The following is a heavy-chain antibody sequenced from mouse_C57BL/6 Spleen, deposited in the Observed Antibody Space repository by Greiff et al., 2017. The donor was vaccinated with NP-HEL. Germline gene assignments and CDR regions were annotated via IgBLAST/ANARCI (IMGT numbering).Heavy chain of an antibody. J-gene: IGHJ4*01. CDR3: AQLGRDYYAMDY. Sequence: EVQVVESGGDLVKPGGSLKLSCAASGFTFSSYGMSWVRQTPDKRLEWVATISSGGSYTYYPDSVKGRFTISRDNAKNTLYLQMSSLKSEDTAMYYCAQLGRDYYAMDYWGQGTSVTVSS. CDR1: GFTFSSYG. CDR2: ISSGGSYT. V-gene: IGHV5-6*01. D-gene: IGHD4-1*02.